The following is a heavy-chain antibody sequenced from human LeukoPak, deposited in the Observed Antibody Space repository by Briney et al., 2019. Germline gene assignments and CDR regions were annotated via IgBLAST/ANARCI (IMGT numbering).Heavy chain of an antibody. V-gene: IGHV3-23*01. CDR1: GFTFSSYW. J-gene: IGHJ4*02. CDR3: AKDPKYQLLPNY. Sequence: GGSLRLSCAASGFTFSSYWMSWVRQAPGKGLEWVSAISGSGGSTYYADSVKGRFTISRDNSKNTLYLQMNSLRAEDTAVYYCAKDPKYQLLPNYWGQGTLVTVSS. D-gene: IGHD2-2*01. CDR2: ISGSGGST.